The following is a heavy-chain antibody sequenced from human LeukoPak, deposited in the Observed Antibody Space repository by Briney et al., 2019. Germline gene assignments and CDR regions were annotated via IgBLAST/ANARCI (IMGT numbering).Heavy chain of an antibody. J-gene: IGHJ3*02. D-gene: IGHD3-9*01. V-gene: IGHV1-2*02. CDR1: GYTFTRYY. CDR3: ARYPVLRYFDWFSRASAFDM. CDR2: RNPNSGGK. Sequence: ASVKVSCKASGYTFTRYYMYWVRQAPGQGVEWMGWRNPNSGGKNYAQRFQGRVTMTRDTEISTAYMEMSRLRSDDTAVYYCARYPVLRYFDWFSRASAFDMGGQGTMVTVSA.